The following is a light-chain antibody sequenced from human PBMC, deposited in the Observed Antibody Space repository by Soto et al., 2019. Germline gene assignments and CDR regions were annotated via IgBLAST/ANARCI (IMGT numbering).Light chain of an antibody. Sequence: DIQMTQSPSSLSASVGDRVTITCRASHAINNYLAWYQQKPGKVPTLLISAASTLQSGVPSRFSGSGSGTDFTLTISSLQTEDVATYYWQKSNAVPTFGGGTKVEI. V-gene: IGKV1-27*01. CDR1: HAINNY. CDR2: AAS. J-gene: IGKJ4*01. CDR3: QKSNAVPT.